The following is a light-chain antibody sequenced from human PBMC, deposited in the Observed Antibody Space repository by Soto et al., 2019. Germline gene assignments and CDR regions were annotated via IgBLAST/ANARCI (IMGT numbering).Light chain of an antibody. CDR3: ASWDDSLSGAV. J-gene: IGLJ7*01. V-gene: IGLV1-47*01. CDR1: SSNIGSNY. Sequence: QLVLTQTPSASGTPGQRVTISCSGSSSNIGSNYVYWYQQLPGTAPKLLIYRSNQRPSGVPDRFSGSKSGTSASLAISGLRSEDEADYYCASWDDSLSGAVFGGGTQLTVL. CDR2: RSN.